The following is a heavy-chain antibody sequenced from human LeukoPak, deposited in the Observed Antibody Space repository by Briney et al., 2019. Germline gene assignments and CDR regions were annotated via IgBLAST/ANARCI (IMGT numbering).Heavy chain of an antibody. V-gene: IGHV1-2*02. CDR1: GYTFTSYY. Sequence: GASVKVSCKASGYTFTSYYMHWVRQAPGQGLEWMGWINPNSGGTNYAQKFQGRVTMTRDTSISTAYMELSRLRSDDTAVYYCASILRYFDWSFDYWGQGTLVTVSS. CDR3: ASILRYFDWSFDY. J-gene: IGHJ4*02. D-gene: IGHD3-9*01. CDR2: INPNSGGT.